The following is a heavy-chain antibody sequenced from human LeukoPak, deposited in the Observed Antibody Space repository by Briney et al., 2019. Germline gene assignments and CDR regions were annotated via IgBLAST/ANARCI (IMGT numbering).Heavy chain of an antibody. Sequence: PGGSLRLSCAASGFTFSRYGMHWVRQAPGKGLEYVSAISSNGDSTYYGNSVKGRFTISRDNSKNTLYLQMGSLRAEDMAVYYCANRHSSSWYQFDYWGQGTLVTVSS. D-gene: IGHD6-13*01. J-gene: IGHJ4*02. CDR2: ISSNGDST. V-gene: IGHV3-64*01. CDR3: ANRHSSSWYQFDY. CDR1: GFTFSRYG.